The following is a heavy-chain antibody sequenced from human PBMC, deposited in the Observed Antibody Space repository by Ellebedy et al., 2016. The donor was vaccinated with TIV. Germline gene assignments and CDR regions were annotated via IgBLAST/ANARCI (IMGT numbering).Heavy chain of an antibody. Sequence: GESLKISCAASGFVFSGSAMNWVRQAPGKGLEWLAVISSDGGNKYYAESVRGRFAISRDNSKDSLFLQMDSLRPEDTAVYYCARVNSPELEVDYWGQGTLVSVSS. V-gene: IGHV3-30*09. J-gene: IGHJ4*01. CDR3: ARVNSPELEVDY. CDR2: ISSDGGNK. CDR1: GFVFSGSA. D-gene: IGHD1-14*01.